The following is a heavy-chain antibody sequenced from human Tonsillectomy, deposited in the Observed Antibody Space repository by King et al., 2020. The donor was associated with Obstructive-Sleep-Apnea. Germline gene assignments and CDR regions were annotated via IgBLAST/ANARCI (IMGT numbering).Heavy chain of an antibody. CDR3: ARSKGSSSRSGGFDQ. CDR1: GGSISPYY. D-gene: IGHD6-13*01. CDR2: IFSSGGT. V-gene: IGHV4-59*01. J-gene: IGHJ4*02. Sequence: VQLQESGPGLVKPSETLSLTCSVSGGSISPYYWNWIRQPPGKGLEWIGYIFSSGGTNYNPSLKSPVTMSIDRSKNQFSLSLSSVTAADTAVYYCARSKGSSSRSGGFDQWGQGTLVTVSS.